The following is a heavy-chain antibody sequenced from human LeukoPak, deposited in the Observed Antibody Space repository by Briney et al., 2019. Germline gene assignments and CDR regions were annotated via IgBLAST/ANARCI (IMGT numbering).Heavy chain of an antibody. CDR3: ARRSPYYYDSEYYFDY. J-gene: IGHJ4*02. V-gene: IGHV4-59*08. CDR2: IYYSGST. Sequence: PSGTLSLTCTVSGVSISSNYWSWIRQPPGKGLEWIGYIYYSGSTNYNPSLKSRVTISVDTSKNQFSLKLSSVTAADTAVYYCARRSPYYYDSEYYFDYWGQGTLVTVSS. D-gene: IGHD3-22*01. CDR1: GVSISSNY.